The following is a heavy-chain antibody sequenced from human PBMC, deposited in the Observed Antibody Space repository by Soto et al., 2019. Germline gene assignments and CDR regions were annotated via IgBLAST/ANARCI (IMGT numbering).Heavy chain of an antibody. D-gene: IGHD3-10*01. J-gene: IGHJ6*02. CDR2: IYPGDSDT. CDR3: ARLGGSNSGSGSYYYYYYGMDV. Sequence: LKISCKGSGYSFTSYWIGWVRQMPGKGLEWMGIIYPGDSDTRYSPSFQGQVTISADKSTSTAYLQWSSLKASDTAMYYCARLGGSNSGSGSYYYYYYGMDVWGQGTTVTVSS. CDR1: GYSFTSYW. V-gene: IGHV5-51*01.